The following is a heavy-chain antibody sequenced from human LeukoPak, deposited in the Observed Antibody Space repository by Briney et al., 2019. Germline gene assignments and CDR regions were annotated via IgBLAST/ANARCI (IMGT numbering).Heavy chain of an antibody. CDR1: GGSISSYY. CDR3: ASLVVPALPTGWFDP. CDR2: IYYSGST. J-gene: IGHJ5*02. Sequence: SETLSLTCTVSGGSISSYYWSWIRQPPGKGLEWIGYIYYSGSTNYNPSLKSRVTISVDTSKNQFSLKLSSVTAADTAVYYCASLVVPALPTGWFDPWGQGTLVTVSS. D-gene: IGHD2-2*01. V-gene: IGHV4-59*01.